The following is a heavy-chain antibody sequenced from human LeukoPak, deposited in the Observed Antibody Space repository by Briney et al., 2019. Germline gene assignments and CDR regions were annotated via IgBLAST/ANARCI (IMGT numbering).Heavy chain of an antibody. CDR1: GGSISSGSYY. J-gene: IGHJ6*03. Sequence: PSETLSLTCTVSGGSISSGSYYRSWIRQPAGKGLEWIGRISSSGSTNYNPSLKSRVTISVDTSKNQFSLKLSSVTAADTAVYYCARSRGMVRGVSPPYYYMDVWGKGTTVTVSS. V-gene: IGHV4-61*02. CDR2: ISSSGST. CDR3: ARSRGMVRGVSPPYYYMDV. D-gene: IGHD3-10*01.